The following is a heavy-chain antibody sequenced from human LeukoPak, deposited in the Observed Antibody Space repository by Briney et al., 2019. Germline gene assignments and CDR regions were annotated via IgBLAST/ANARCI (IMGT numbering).Heavy chain of an antibody. CDR2: IIPILGIA. V-gene: IGHV1-69*02. J-gene: IGHJ4*02. CDR3: AGGRGWLQNFARYYFDY. D-gene: IGHD5-24*01. Sequence: GASVKLSCTASGGTFSSYTISWVRQAPGQGLEWMGRIIPILGIANYAQKFQGRVTITADKSTSTAYMELSSLRSEDTAVYYCAGGRGWLQNFARYYFDYWGQGTLVTVSS. CDR1: GGTFSSYT.